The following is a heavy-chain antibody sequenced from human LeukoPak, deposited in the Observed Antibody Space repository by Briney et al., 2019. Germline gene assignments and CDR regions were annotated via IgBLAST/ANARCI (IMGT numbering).Heavy chain of an antibody. V-gene: IGHV3-30*02. CDR2: IRYDGSDK. CDR3: AKGSYYCSSSSCPQYYYYMDV. D-gene: IGHD2-2*01. Sequence: GGSLRLSCAASGFTFNSYGMHWVRQAPGKGLEWVAFIRYDGSDKHYADSVEGRLTISRDNSKNTLYLQMSSLRAEDTAVYYCAKGSYYCSSSSCPQYYYYMDVWGKGTTVTVSS. CDR1: GFTFNSYG. J-gene: IGHJ6*03.